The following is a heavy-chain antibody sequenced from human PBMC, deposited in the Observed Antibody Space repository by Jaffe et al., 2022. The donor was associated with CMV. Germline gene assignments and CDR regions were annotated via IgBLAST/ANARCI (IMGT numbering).Heavy chain of an antibody. CDR2: INPSGGST. J-gene: IGHJ3*02. D-gene: IGHD3-16*02. CDR3: ASLWGSYRYQGDAFDI. CDR1: GYTFTSYY. Sequence: QVQLVQSGAEVKKPGASVKVSCKASGYTFTSYYMHWVRQAPGQGLEWMGIINPSGGSTSYAQKFQGRVTMTRDTSTSTVYMELSSLRSEDTAVYYCASLWGSYRYQGDAFDIWGQGTMVTVSS. V-gene: IGHV1-46*01.